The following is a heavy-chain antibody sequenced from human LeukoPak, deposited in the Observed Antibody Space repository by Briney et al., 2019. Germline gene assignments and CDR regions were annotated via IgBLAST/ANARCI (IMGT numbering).Heavy chain of an antibody. CDR2: ISKSGSTK. D-gene: IGHD4/OR15-4a*01. Sequence: GGSLRLSCAASGFTFSDYYMSWIRQAPGKGLEWVSYISKSGSTKDYADSVKGRFTISRDNAKNSLYLQMNSLKTEDTAVYYCTRDDANNYMDVWGKGTTVTVSS. CDR3: TRDDANNYMDV. V-gene: IGHV3-11*01. CDR1: GFTFSDYY. J-gene: IGHJ6*03.